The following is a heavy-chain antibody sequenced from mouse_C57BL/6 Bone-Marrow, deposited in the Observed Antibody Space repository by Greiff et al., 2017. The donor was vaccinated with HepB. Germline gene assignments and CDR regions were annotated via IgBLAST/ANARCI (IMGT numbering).Heavy chain of an antibody. Sequence: EVKVIESGGGLVKPGGSLKLSCAASGFTFSSYAMSWVRQTPEKRLEWVATISDGGSYTYYPDNVKGRFTISRDNAKNNLYLQMSHLKSEDTAMYYCARGGNGNYSMDYWGQGTSVTVSS. CDR2: ISDGGSYT. V-gene: IGHV5-4*03. CDR1: GFTFSSYA. D-gene: IGHD2-1*01. J-gene: IGHJ4*01. CDR3: ARGGNGNYSMDY.